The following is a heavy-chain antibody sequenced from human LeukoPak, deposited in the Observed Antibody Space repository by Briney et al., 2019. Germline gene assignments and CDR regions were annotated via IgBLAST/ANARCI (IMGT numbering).Heavy chain of an antibody. CDR3: ANNKQAVPAAIPKYYFDY. D-gene: IGHD2-2*01. Sequence: PGGSLRLSCAASGFTFSSYAMSWVRQAPGKGLEWVSAISGSGGSTYYADSVKGRFTISRDNSKNTLYLQMDSLRAEDTAVYYCANNKQAVPAAIPKYYFDYWGQGTLVTVSS. CDR1: GFTFSSYA. V-gene: IGHV3-23*01. J-gene: IGHJ4*02. CDR2: ISGSGGST.